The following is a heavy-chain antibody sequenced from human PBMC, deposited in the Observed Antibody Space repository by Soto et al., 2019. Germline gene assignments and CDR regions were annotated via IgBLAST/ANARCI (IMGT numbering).Heavy chain of an antibody. D-gene: IGHD3-3*01. V-gene: IGHV1-18*04. CDR2: ISAYNCNT. J-gene: IGHJ5*02. CDR3: ARSSGVVIGWFDP. Sequence: SXKVSCKASGYTXTSYGIGLVRQAPGQGLEWMGWISAYNCNTNYAQKLQGRVTITTDTSTRTAYIELRSLRSDDTDVYYCARSSGVVIGWFDPWGQGTLGTVS. CDR1: GYTXTSYG.